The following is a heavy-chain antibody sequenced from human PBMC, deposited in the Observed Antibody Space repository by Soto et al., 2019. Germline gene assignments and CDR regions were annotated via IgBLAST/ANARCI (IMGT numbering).Heavy chain of an antibody. CDR1: GFIFSDHY. CDR2: TANRAYSFTT. Sequence: PGGSLRLSCAASGFIFSDHYIDWVRQAPGKGLEWVGRTANRAYSFTTEYAASVKGRFTISRDDSQSSLFLQMSSLTAEDTAVYYCVREGGYNWNYALEDWGQGTLVSVST. CDR3: VREGGYNWNYALED. V-gene: IGHV3-72*01. D-gene: IGHD1-7*01. J-gene: IGHJ4*02.